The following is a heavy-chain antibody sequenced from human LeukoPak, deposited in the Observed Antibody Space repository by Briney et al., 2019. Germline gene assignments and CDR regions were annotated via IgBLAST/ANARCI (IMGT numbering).Heavy chain of an antibody. V-gene: IGHV4-59*01. Sequence: PSETLSLTCTVSGGSISSYYWSWIRQPSGKGLEWIGYIYYSGSTNYNPSLKSRVTISVDTSKNQFSLKLSSVTAADTAVYYCARGGRWTTFDYWGQGTLVTVSS. D-gene: IGHD5-24*01. CDR2: IYYSGST. CDR3: ARGGRWTTFDY. CDR1: GGSISSYY. J-gene: IGHJ4*02.